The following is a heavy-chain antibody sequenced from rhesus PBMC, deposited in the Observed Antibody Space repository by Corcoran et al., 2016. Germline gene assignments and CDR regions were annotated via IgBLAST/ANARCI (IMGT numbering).Heavy chain of an antibody. J-gene: IGHJ4*01. CDR1: GGSFSSYW. CDR3: ARCDSNRFDY. V-gene: IGHV4-80*01. Sequence: QVQLQESGPGLVKPSETLSLTCAVSGGSFSSYWWSWIRQPPGKGLEWIGEINGKSGSNNYNPSLKSRGTISKAASKNQCSLKLSSVTAADTAVYYCARCDSNRFDYWGQGVLVTVSS. D-gene: IGHD4-23*01. CDR2: INGKSGSN.